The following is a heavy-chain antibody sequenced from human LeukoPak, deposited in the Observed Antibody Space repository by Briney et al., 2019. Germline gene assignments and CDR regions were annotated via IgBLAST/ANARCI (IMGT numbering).Heavy chain of an antibody. CDR3: ARWGIAAAGTYYFDY. CDR1: GFTFSSYA. Sequence: GGSLRLSCAASGFTFSSYAMSWVRQAPGKGLEWVSYISSSGSTIYYADSVKGRFTISRDNAKNSLYLQMNSLRAEDTAVYYCARWGIAAAGTYYFDYWGQGTLVTVSS. J-gene: IGHJ4*02. CDR2: ISSSGSTI. V-gene: IGHV3-48*03. D-gene: IGHD6-13*01.